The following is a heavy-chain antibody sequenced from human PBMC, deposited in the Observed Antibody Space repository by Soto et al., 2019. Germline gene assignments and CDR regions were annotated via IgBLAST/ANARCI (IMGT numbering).Heavy chain of an antibody. J-gene: IGHJ5*02. CDR3: VRDGTKNLRDWFDP. V-gene: IGHV4-4*07. CDR2: IYATGTT. D-gene: IGHD1-1*01. Sequence: PSETRNLTCTFSVASISVFYWSWIGKSAGKGLEWIGRIYATGTTDYNPSLKSRVMMSVDTSKKQFSLKLRSVTAADTAVYYCVRDGTKNLRDWFDPWGQGISVTVSS. CDR1: VASISVFY.